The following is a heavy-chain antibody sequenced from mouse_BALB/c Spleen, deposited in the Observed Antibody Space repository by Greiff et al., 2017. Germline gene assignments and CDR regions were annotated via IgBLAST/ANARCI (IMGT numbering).Heavy chain of an antibody. Sequence: EVKLQESGGDLVKPGGSLKLSCAASGFTFSSYGMSWVRQTPDKRLEWVATISSGGSYTYYPDSVKGRFTISRDNAKNTLYLQMSSLKSEDTAMYYCARQGGYGNYGEYWGQGTTLTVSS. CDR3: ARQGGYGNYGEY. V-gene: IGHV5-6*01. CDR1: GFTFSSYG. D-gene: IGHD2-1*01. J-gene: IGHJ2*01. CDR2: ISSGGSYT.